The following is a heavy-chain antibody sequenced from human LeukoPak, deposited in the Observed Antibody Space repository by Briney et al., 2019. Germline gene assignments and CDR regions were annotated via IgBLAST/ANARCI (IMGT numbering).Heavy chain of an antibody. D-gene: IGHD6-6*01. Sequence: GGSLRLSCAASGFTFSSYAMHWVRQAPGKGPQYVSSIRSDGSETFYASSVEGRFTISRDNSQNILYLQMGSLGIEDMAIYYCARAAARPDYYYYYMDVWGKGTTVTVSS. CDR2: IRSDGSET. V-gene: IGHV3-64*01. J-gene: IGHJ6*03. CDR3: ARAAARPDYYYYYMDV. CDR1: GFTFSSYA.